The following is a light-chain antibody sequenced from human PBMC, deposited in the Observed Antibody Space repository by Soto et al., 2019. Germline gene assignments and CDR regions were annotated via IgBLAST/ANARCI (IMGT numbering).Light chain of an antibody. V-gene: IGKV3-11*01. J-gene: IGKJ4*01. CDR3: QPRSNWPALT. CDR1: QSVSSY. Sequence: EIVLTQSPATLSLSPGERATLSSRASQSVSSYLPWYQQKPGQAPRLPIYDPSNIATGIQARFSGSGSGTDFTLTISSLEHEDFVVYYCQPRSNWPALTSGGGTKVQSK. CDR2: DPS.